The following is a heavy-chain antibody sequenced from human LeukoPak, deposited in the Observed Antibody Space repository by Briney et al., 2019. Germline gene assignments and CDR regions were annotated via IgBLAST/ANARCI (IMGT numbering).Heavy chain of an antibody. CDR3: ARHEVEMATTGVDY. CDR1: GYSFTSYW. CDR2: IYPGDSDI. J-gene: IGHJ4*02. D-gene: IGHD5-24*01. Sequence: GGSLKISCKGSGYSFTSYWIGWVRQMPGKGLECMWIIYPGDSDIRYSPSFQGPVPNSAPKSINTAYLQSSNPKASDTARYYRARHEVEMATTGVDYWGQGTLVTVSS. V-gene: IGHV5-51*01.